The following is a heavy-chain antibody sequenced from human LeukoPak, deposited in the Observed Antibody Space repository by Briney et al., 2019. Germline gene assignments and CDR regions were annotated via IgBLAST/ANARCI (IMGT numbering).Heavy chain of an antibody. Sequence: SQTLSLTCAVSGGSISSGGYSWNWIRQPPGKGLEWIGYIYNSGSTSYNPSLKSRVSLSVDTSKNLFSLTLNSMTAADTAVYYCARGWGPAYCGGDCHRHFDYWGQGTLVTVSS. CDR2: IYNSGST. CDR1: GGSISSGGYS. CDR3: ARGWGPAYCGGDCHRHFDY. J-gene: IGHJ4*02. V-gene: IGHV4-30-4*07. D-gene: IGHD2-21*02.